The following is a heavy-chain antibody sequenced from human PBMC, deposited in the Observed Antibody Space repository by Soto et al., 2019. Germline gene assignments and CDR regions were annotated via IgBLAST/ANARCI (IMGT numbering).Heavy chain of an antibody. CDR2: ISYDGSNK. CDR1: GFTFSSYP. Sequence: QVQLVESGGGVVQPGRSLRLSCAASGFTFSSYPMHWVRQAPGKGLEWVAVISYDGSNKYYADSLKGRFTISRDNSKNTLSLQTNSLRAEDTAVYYCARDPRRFYDILTGYYPYYFDYWGQGTLVTVSS. D-gene: IGHD3-9*01. V-gene: IGHV3-30-3*01. CDR3: ARDPRRFYDILTGYYPYYFDY. J-gene: IGHJ4*02.